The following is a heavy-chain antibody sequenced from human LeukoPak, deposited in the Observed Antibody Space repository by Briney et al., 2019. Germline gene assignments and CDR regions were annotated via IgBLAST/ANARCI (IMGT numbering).Heavy chain of an antibody. CDR1: GAPLSRYY. Sequence: SETLSLTCSVSGAPLSRYYWDWLRQSPGEGMEWIGYISDTGKTDSNPSLKSRVTISLGTSKTQFSLRLRSVTAADSAVYYCATGYYEPFATWGPGILVTVSS. J-gene: IGHJ5*02. CDR3: ATGYYEPFAT. D-gene: IGHD1-26*01. V-gene: IGHV4-59*01. CDR2: ISDTGKT.